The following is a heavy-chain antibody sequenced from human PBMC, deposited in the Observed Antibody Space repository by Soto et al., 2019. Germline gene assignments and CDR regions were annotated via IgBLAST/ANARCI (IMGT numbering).Heavy chain of an antibody. J-gene: IGHJ6*02. V-gene: IGHV5-51*01. CDR3: ASPTLSSSGMDV. CDR2: IYPGDSDT. Sequence: PVESLNISCKVSGYSFTSYWISWVLQMPGKGLEWMGIIYPGDSDTRYSPSFQGQVTISADKSISTAYLQWSSLKASDTAMYYCASPTLSSSGMDVWGQGTTVTVSS. CDR1: GYSFTSYW. D-gene: IGHD1-26*01.